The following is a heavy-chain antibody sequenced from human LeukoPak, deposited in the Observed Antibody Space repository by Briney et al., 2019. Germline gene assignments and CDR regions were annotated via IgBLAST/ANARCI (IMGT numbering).Heavy chain of an antibody. D-gene: IGHD3-3*01. CDR2: IIPIFGKA. CDR3: ARTQAVTIFGVVTLGYYGMDV. V-gene: IGHV1-69*04. J-gene: IGHJ6*02. CDR1: GGTFSSYA. Sequence: ASVKVSCKASGGTFSSYAISWVRQAPGQGLEWMGRIIPIFGKANYAQKFQGRVTITADKSTSTAYMELSSLRSEDTAVYCCARTQAVTIFGVVTLGYYGMDVWGQGTTVTVSS.